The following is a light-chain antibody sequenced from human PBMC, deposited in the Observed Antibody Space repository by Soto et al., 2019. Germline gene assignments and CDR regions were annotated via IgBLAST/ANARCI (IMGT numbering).Light chain of an antibody. V-gene: IGLV2-11*01. Sequence: QSALTQPRSVSGSHGQSVSISCTGTSSDVGGYNYVSWYQQHSGKAPKLMIYDVSKRPSGVPDRFSGSKSGNTASLTISGLQAEDEADYYCCSYAGSYTYVFGTGTKVTVL. CDR2: DVS. CDR3: CSYAGSYTYV. CDR1: SSDVGGYNY. J-gene: IGLJ1*01.